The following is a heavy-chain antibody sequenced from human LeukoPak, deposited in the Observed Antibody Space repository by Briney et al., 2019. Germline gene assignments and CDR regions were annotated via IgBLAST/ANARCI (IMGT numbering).Heavy chain of an antibody. Sequence: GGSLRLSCAASGLIFSTYWMHWVRQAPGKGLVWVSRINIDGNSTTYADSVRGRFTISRDNAKNTLYLQMTSLRAEDTAVYYCARSYYDSSGYPHSDLDYWGQGTLVTVSS. CDR3: ARSYYDSSGYPHSDLDY. CDR2: INIDGNST. CDR1: GLIFSTYW. J-gene: IGHJ4*02. D-gene: IGHD3-22*01. V-gene: IGHV3-74*01.